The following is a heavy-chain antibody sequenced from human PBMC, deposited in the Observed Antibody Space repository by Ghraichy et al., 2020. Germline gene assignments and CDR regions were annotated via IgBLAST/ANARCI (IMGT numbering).Heavy chain of an antibody. V-gene: IGHV1-18*01. D-gene: IGHD3-3*01. CDR1: GYTFTSYG. CDR2: ISAYNGNT. Sequence: ASVKVSCKASGYTFTSYGISWVRQAPGQGLEWMGWISAYNGNTNYAQKLQGRVTMTTDTSTSTAYMELRSLRSDDTAVYYCARDLPGGLLEWFTWENYFDYWGQGTLVTVSS. CDR3: ARDLPGGLLEWFTWENYFDY. J-gene: IGHJ4*02.